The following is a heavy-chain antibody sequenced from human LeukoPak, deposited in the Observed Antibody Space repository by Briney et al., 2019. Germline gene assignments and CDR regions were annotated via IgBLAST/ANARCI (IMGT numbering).Heavy chain of an antibody. Sequence: GGSLRLSCAASGFTFSNYAMTWVRQAPGRGLEWVSAISGSGGSTHNADSVKGRFTISRDNSKNTLYLQMNSLRAEDTAVYYCARPALGYCSSTSCYTSWFDPWGQGTLVTVSS. V-gene: IGHV3-23*01. CDR3: ARPALGYCSSTSCYTSWFDP. CDR2: ISGSGGST. J-gene: IGHJ5*02. CDR1: GFTFSNYA. D-gene: IGHD2-2*02.